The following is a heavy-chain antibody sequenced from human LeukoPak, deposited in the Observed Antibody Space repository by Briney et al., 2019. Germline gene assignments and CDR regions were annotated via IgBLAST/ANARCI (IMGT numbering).Heavy chain of an antibody. D-gene: IGHD1-26*01. Sequence: GGSLRLSCAASGFIVSNNYMSWARQAPGKGLEWVSIISSRGTAYYADSVKGRFTISRDNSQNTLYLQMNSLRAEDTAVYYCATRGRSGYYYGMDVWGQGTTVTVSS. J-gene: IGHJ6*02. V-gene: IGHV3-66*01. CDR3: ATRGRSGYYYGMDV. CDR1: GFIVSNNY. CDR2: ISSRGTA.